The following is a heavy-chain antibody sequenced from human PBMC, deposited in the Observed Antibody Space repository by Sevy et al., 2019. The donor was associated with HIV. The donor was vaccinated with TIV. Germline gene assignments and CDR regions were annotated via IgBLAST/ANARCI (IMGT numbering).Heavy chain of an antibody. CDR3: ARACTAAGYKSGPIDAFVV. J-gene: IGHJ3*01. V-gene: IGHV3-13*01. D-gene: IGHD6-13*01. CDR1: GFTFSTYD. CDR2: IGTLLDT. Sequence: GGSLRLSCAASGFTFSTYDMHWVRQVAGEGLEWVSGIGTLLDTYYAASVKGRFIISRDNAKNSLFLQMNSLRAGDTAIYYCARACTAAGYKSGPIDAFVVWGQRTVVTVSS.